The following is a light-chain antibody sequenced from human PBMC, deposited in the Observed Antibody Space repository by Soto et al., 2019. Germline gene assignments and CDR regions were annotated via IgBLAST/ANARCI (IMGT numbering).Light chain of an antibody. CDR1: QRVLYSSDNTHY. CDR2: WAS. V-gene: IGKV4-1*01. Sequence: DIVMTQSPDSLAVSLGERATINCKSSQRVLYSSDNTHYLAWYQQKPGQPPKLLIYWASTRDSEVPDRFGGSGSGADFTPAISSLPAEDVAVYSCQRYYTTLTFGGGTTVEIK. J-gene: IGKJ4*01. CDR3: QRYYTTLT.